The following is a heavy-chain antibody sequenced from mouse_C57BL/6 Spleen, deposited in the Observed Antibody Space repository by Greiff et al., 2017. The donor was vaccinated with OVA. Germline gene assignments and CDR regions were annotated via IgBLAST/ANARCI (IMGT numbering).Heavy chain of an antibody. CDR1: GFTFTDYY. CDR3: ARYGTTVPMDY. D-gene: IGHD1-1*01. CDR2: ISNKANGYTT. V-gene: IGHV7-3*01. Sequence: EVKLVESGGGLVQPGGSLSLSCAASGFTFTDYYMSWVRQPPGKALEWLGFISNKANGYTTEYSASVKGRFTISRDNSQSILYLQMNALRAEDSATYYCARYGTTVPMDYWGQGTSDTVAS. J-gene: IGHJ4*01.